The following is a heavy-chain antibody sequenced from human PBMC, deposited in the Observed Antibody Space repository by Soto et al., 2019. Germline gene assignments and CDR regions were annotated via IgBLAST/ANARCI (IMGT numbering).Heavy chain of an antibody. Sequence: SETLSLTCAVYGGSFSGYYWSWIRQPPGKGLEWIGDINHSGSTNDNPSLKSRVTISVDTTKNQFSLKLSSVTAADTAVYYCARGRGPGSYFDYWGQGTLVTVSS. CDR1: GGSFSGYY. V-gene: IGHV4-34*01. J-gene: IGHJ4*02. D-gene: IGHD3-10*01. CDR3: ARGRGPGSYFDY. CDR2: INHSGST.